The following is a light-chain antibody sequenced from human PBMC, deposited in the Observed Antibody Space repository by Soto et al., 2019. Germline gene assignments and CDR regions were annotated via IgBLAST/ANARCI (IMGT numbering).Light chain of an antibody. CDR1: SSDVGGYNF. J-gene: IGLJ1*01. Sequence: QSALTQPASVFGSPGQSITISCTGTSSDVGGYNFVSWYQQHPGKAPKLMIYEVSSQPSGVSNRFSGSKSGNTASLTISGLQPEDEADYYCSSYTTSSTLVFGTGTKVTVL. CDR2: EVS. CDR3: SSYTTSSTLV. V-gene: IGLV2-14*03.